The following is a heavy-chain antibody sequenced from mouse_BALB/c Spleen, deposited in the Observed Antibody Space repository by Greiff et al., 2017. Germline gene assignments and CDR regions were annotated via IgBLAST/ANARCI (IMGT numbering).Heavy chain of an antibody. CDR2: IYPSDSYT. V-gene: IGHV1-69*02. CDR3: TITMITTHYAMDY. J-gene: IGHJ4*01. D-gene: IGHD2-4*01. Sequence: VQLQQPGAELVRPGASVKLSCKASGYTFTSYWINWVKQRPGQGLEWIGNIYPSDSYTNYNQKFKDKATLTVDKSSSTAYMQLSSPTSEDSAVYYCTITMITTHYAMDYWGQGTSVTVSS. CDR1: GYTFTSYW.